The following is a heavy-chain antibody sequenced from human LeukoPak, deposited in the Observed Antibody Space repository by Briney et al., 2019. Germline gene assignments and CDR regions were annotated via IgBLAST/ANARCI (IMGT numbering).Heavy chain of an antibody. CDR1: EFTFTSYE. CDR3: TRAYYYNSGGYPLDY. J-gene: IGHJ4*02. Sequence: PGGSLRLSCAASEFTFTSYELNWVRQAPGKGLEWVGFIRSKTYGGTTEYAASVKGRFTISRDDSKSITYLQMNSLKNEDTALYYCTRAYYYNSGGYPLDYWGQGTLVTVSS. V-gene: IGHV3-49*04. CDR2: IRSKTYGGTT. D-gene: IGHD3-22*01.